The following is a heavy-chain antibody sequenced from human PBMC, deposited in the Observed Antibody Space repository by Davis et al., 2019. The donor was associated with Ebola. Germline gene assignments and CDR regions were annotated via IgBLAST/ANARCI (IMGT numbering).Heavy chain of an antibody. J-gene: IGHJ6*02. CDR3: ARLDSSSWSPYYYYGMDV. D-gene: IGHD6-13*01. V-gene: IGHV5-51*01. Sequence: GESLKISCKGSGYSFTSYWIGWVRQMPGKGLEWMGIIYPGDSDTRYSPSFQGQVTISADKSISTAYLQWSSLKASDTAMYYCARLDSSSWSPYYYYGMDVWGQGTTVTVS. CDR2: IYPGDSDT. CDR1: GYSFTSYW.